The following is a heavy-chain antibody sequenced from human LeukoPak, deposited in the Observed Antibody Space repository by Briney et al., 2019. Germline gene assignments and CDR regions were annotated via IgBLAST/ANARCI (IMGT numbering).Heavy chain of an antibody. D-gene: IGHD3-10*01. V-gene: IGHV3-23*01. CDR2: ISGSGGST. Sequence: PGGSLRLSCAASGFTFSSYAMSWVRQAPGKGLEWVSAISGSGGSTYYADSVKGRFTISRDNSKNTLYLQMNSLRAEDTAVYYCAKEPYYYGSGSYYKEGYYFDYWGQGTLVTVSS. CDR3: AKEPYYYGSGSYYKEGYYFDY. CDR1: GFTFSSYA. J-gene: IGHJ4*02.